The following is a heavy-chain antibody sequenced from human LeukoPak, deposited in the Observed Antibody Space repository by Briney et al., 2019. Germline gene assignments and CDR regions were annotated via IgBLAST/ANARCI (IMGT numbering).Heavy chain of an antibody. D-gene: IGHD6-19*01. CDR2: ISGRSNHI. CDR3: ARDAQWLVPEGYYYYMDV. Sequence: GGSLRLSCAGSGFTFSRYNLNWFRQAPGKGLERVSSISGRSNHIFYAGSVKGRFTISRDNAKNSLYLQMNSLGAEDTAVYYCARDAQWLVPEGYYYYMDVWGKGTTVSVSS. CDR1: GFTFSRYN. J-gene: IGHJ6*03. V-gene: IGHV3-21*01.